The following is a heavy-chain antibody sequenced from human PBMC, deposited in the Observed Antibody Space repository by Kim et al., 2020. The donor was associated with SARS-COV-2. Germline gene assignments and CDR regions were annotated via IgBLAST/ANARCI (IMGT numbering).Heavy chain of an antibody. CDR1: GGSISSSSYY. Sequence: SETLSLTCTVSGGSISSSSYYWGWIRQPPGKGLEWIGSIYYSGSTYYNPSLKSRVTISVDTSKNQFSLKLSSVTAADTAVYYCARHRVAGLRYFDGGHYWGQGTLVTVSS. D-gene: IGHD3-9*01. CDR2: IYYSGST. J-gene: IGHJ4*02. CDR3: ARHRVAGLRYFDGGHY. V-gene: IGHV4-39*01.